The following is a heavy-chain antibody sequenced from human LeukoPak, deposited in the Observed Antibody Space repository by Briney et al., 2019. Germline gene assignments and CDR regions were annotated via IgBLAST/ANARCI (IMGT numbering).Heavy chain of an antibody. Sequence: GGSLRLSCAASGFTFSSSSMSWARQAPGKGLEWVSVTSGSGGSTDYADSVKGRFTISRDNSKNTLYLQMNSLRAEDTAVYYCAKGSGWYVWGQGTLVTVSS. D-gene: IGHD6-19*01. CDR1: GFTFSSSS. CDR2: TSGSGGST. CDR3: AKGSGWYV. J-gene: IGHJ4*02. V-gene: IGHV3-23*01.